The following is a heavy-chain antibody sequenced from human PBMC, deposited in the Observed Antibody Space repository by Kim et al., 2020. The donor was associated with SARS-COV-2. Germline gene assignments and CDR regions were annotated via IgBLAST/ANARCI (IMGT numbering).Heavy chain of an antibody. D-gene: IGHD3-10*01. Sequence: ADSVKGRFTISRDDAKNTLVLQMNSLRAEDTAVYYCARVFYNSGRTNAFDIWGQGTMVTVSS. V-gene: IGHV3-74*01. CDR3: ARVFYNSGRTNAFDI. J-gene: IGHJ3*02.